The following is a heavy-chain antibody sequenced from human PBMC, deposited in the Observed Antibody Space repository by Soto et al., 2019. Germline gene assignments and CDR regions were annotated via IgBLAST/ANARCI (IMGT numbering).Heavy chain of an antibody. V-gene: IGHV1-24*01. J-gene: IGHJ4*02. CDR2: FDPEDGET. CDR3: ATDRSISGEAAAKYY. CDR1: GYTLTELS. D-gene: IGHD6-13*01. Sequence: GASVKVSCKVSGYTLTELSMHWVRQAPGKGLEWMGGFDPEDGETIYAQKFQGRVTMTEDTSTDTAYMELGSLRSEDTAVYYCATDRSISGEAAAKYYWGQGTLVTVSS.